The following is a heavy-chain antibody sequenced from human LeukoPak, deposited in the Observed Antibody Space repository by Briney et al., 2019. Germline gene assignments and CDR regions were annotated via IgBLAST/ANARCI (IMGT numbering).Heavy chain of an antibody. Sequence: ASVKVSCKASGYTFTGYYMHWVRQAPGRGLEWMGWINPNSGGTNYAQKSQGRVTMTRDTSISTAYMELSRLRSDDTAVYYCARVNPTTSYYDFWSGYYEIDYWGQGTLVTVSS. V-gene: IGHV1-2*02. CDR2: INPNSGGT. J-gene: IGHJ4*02. CDR1: GYTFTGYY. D-gene: IGHD3-3*01. CDR3: ARVNPTTSYYDFWSGYYEIDY.